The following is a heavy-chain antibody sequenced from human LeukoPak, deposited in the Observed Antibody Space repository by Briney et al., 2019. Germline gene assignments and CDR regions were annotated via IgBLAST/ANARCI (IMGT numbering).Heavy chain of an antibody. CDR1: GFTFSSYG. CDR2: IKQDGSET. V-gene: IGHV3-7*01. Sequence: PGGSLRLSCAASGFTFSSYGMHWVRQAPGKGLEWVANIKQDGSETYYVDSVKGRFTISRDNAKNSLYLQMNSLRVEDTAVYYCARVRGTLGAFDIWGQGTMVTVSS. D-gene: IGHD2-15*01. J-gene: IGHJ3*02. CDR3: ARVRGTLGAFDI.